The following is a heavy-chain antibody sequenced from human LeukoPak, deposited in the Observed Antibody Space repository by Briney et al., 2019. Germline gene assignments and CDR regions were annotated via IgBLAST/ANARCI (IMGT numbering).Heavy chain of an antibody. CDR1: GGAVNSYY. Sequence: SETLSLTCNVSGGAVNSYYWSWIRQTPGEGLKWIGYISHNGNIDYAPSLKSRVTMPIDTTKNQFSLKLTSVTAADTALYFCARGFCSDEICQVFTHWGQGILVTVSS. V-gene: IGHV4-59*02. CDR2: ISHNGNI. CDR3: ARGFCSDEICQVFTH. J-gene: IGHJ4*02. D-gene: IGHD3-3*01.